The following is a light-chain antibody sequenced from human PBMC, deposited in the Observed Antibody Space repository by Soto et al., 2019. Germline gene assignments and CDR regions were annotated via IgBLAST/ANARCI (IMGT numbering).Light chain of an antibody. CDR3: ATWDDRLNGPV. Sequence: QSVLTQPPSASGTPGQRVTISCSGSSSNIESNTVNWYQQLPGTAPKLLIYSNNQRPSGVPDRFSVSKSGTSASLAISGLQSEDGADYFCATWDDRLNGPVFGGGTKVTVL. J-gene: IGLJ3*02. V-gene: IGLV1-44*01. CDR1: SSNIESNT. CDR2: SNN.